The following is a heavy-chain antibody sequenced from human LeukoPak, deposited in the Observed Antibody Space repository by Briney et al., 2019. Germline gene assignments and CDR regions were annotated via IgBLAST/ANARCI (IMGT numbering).Heavy chain of an antibody. J-gene: IGHJ4*02. CDR2: ISYDGSNN. D-gene: IGHD6-19*01. CDR1: GFTFSSYG. Sequence: GGSLRLSCAASGFTFSSYGMHWVRQAPGKGLEWVAVISYDGSNNYYADSVKGRFTISRDNSKNTLYLQMNCLRAEDTAVYYCAKGRGLSSGGADYWGQGTLVTVSS. CDR3: AKGRGLSSGGADY. V-gene: IGHV3-30*18.